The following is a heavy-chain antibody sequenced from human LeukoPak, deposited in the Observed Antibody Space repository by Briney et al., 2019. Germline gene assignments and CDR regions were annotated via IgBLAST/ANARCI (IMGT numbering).Heavy chain of an antibody. CDR2: ISASGGST. D-gene: IGHD3-10*01. J-gene: IGHJ4*02. V-gene: IGHV3-23*01. CDR1: GFTFSVYA. Sequence: GGSLRLSCAASGFTFSVYAMSWVRQAPGKGLEWVSTISASGGSTYYADSVKGRFTISRDNSKNTLYLQMNSLRAEDTAVYYCANLWFGEFGLDYWGQGTLVTVSS. CDR3: ANLWFGEFGLDY.